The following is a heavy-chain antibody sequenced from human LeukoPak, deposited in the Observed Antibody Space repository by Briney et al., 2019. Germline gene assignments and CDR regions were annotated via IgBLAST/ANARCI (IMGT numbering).Heavy chain of an antibody. D-gene: IGHD1-26*01. V-gene: IGHV3-9*01. J-gene: IGHJ3*02. CDR3: AKDVGIYSGGYSTFDI. CDR1: GFTFDDYA. CDR2: ISWNSGSI. Sequence: GGSLRLSCAASGFTFDDYAMHWVRQAPGKGLEWVSGISWNSGSIGYADSVKGRFTISRDNAKNSLYLQMNSLRAEDTALYYCAKDVGIYSGGYSTFDIWGQGTMVTVSS.